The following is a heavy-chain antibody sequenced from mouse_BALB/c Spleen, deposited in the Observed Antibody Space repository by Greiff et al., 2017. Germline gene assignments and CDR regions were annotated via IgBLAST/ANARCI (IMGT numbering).Heavy chain of an antibody. D-gene: IGHD2-4*01. J-gene: IGHJ4*01. V-gene: IGHV5-12-1*01. CDR2: ISSGGGST. CDR3: ARHDYDKGYAMDY. Sequence: VQLKESGGGLVKPGGSLKLSCAASGFAFSSYDMSWVRQTPEKWLEWVAYISSGGGSTYYPDTVKGRFTISRDNAKNTLYLQMSSLKSEDTAMYYCARHDYDKGYAMDYWGQGTSVTVSS. CDR1: GFAFSSYD.